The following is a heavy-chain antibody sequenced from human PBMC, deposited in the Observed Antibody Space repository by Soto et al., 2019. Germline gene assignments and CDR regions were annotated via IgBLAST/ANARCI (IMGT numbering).Heavy chain of an antibody. Sequence: GGSLRLSCAASGFTFNNYGMHWVRQAPGKGLEWVSSISSSSSYIYYADSVKGRFTISRDNAKNSLYLQMNSLRAEDTAVYYCARGHFTAPFDYWGQGTLVTVSS. D-gene: IGHD5-18*01. CDR2: ISSSSSYI. J-gene: IGHJ4*02. CDR1: GFTFNNYG. V-gene: IGHV3-21*01. CDR3: ARGHFTAPFDY.